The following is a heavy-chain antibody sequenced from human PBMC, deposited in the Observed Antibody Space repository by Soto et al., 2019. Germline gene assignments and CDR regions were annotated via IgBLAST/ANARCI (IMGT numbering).Heavy chain of an antibody. V-gene: IGHV3-48*02. J-gene: IGHJ6*02. CDR1: GFTISTYH. D-gene: IGHD1-26*01. CDR2: ISTDLRAL. Sequence: GGSLRLSCSASGFTISTYHLNWVRQAPGKGLEWVSYISTDLRALYYADSVRGRFTISRDNAKNSLYLQMTSLRDEDTGVYYCTRDGRRGYDMDVWGQGTTVTVSS. CDR3: TRDGRRGYDMDV.